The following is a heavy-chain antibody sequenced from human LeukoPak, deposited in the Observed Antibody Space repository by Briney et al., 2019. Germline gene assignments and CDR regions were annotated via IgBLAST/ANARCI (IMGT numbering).Heavy chain of an antibody. CDR2: INPNSGGT. J-gene: IGHJ6*03. D-gene: IGHD3-3*01. Sequence: ASVKVSCKASGYTFTGYYMHWVRQAPGQGLEWMGWINPNSGGTNYAQKFQGRVTMTRDTSISTAYMELSRLRFDDTAVYYCARDTARITIFGVAKYMDVWGKGTTVTVSS. V-gene: IGHV1-2*02. CDR1: GYTFTGYY. CDR3: ARDTARITIFGVAKYMDV.